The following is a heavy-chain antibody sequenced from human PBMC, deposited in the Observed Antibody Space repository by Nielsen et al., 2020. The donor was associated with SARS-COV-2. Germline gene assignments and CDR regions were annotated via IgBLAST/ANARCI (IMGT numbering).Heavy chain of an antibody. J-gene: IGHJ3*01. CDR1: GHTFANYG. Sequence: ASVKVSCKASGHTFANYGLTWVRQAPGQGLEWMGWLSTQNGNTNFAQKFQGRVTVTTDTSTNTVYMELRSLRTDDTAVYYCARHTVYSSTCFAFDLWGQGTMVTVSS. V-gene: IGHV1-18*04. CDR3: ARHTVYSSTCFAFDL. D-gene: IGHD6-13*01. CDR2: LSTQNGNT.